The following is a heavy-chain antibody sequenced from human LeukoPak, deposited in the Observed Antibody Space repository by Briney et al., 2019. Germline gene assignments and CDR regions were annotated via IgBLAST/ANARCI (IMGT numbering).Heavy chain of an antibody. D-gene: IGHD3-10*01. CDR2: INPNSGGT. J-gene: IGHJ4*02. Sequence: GASVKVSCKASGYTFTGYYIHWVRQAPGQGLEWMGWINPNSGGTNYAQKFQGRATMTRDTSIRTAYMELSRLRSDDPAMYYCARYYIEGRCFDYWGQGTLVTVSS. CDR3: ARYYIEGRCFDY. V-gene: IGHV1-2*02. CDR1: GYTFTGYY.